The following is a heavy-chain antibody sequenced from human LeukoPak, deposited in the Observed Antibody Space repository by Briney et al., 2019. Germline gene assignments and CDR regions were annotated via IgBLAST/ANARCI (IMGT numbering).Heavy chain of an antibody. Sequence: SGGSLRLSCAASGFTFSMYWISWVRQAPGKGPEWVANIKVDGSEIYYVDSVKGRFTISRDNAKNSLYLQMNSLRAEDTAVYYCTRDRQGPRLYEMDIWGQGTTVTVSS. J-gene: IGHJ6*02. CDR3: TRDRQGPRLYEMDI. CDR2: IKVDGSEI. CDR1: GFTFSMYW. V-gene: IGHV3-7*01. D-gene: IGHD2-8*01.